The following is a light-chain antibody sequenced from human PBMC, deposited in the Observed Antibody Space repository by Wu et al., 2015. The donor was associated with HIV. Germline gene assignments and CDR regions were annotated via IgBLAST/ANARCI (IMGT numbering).Light chain of an antibody. CDR3: QQYNNWPET. Sequence: EIVMTQSPATLSVSPGERATLSCRASQSISSNLAWYQQKPGQAPRLLIYGASTRATGISVRFSGSGSGTEFTLTISSMQSEDFAVYYCQQYNNWPETFGQGDQGGNQT. CDR2: GAS. J-gene: IGKJ1*01. CDR1: QSISSN. V-gene: IGKV3-15*01.